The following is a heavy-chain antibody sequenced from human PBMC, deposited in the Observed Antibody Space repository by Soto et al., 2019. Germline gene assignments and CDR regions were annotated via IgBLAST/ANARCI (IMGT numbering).Heavy chain of an antibody. CDR1: GGSISSGDYY. CDR3: ARGMVRGVPPGFFDY. Sequence: KASETLSLTCTVSGGSISSGDYYWSWIRQPPGKGLEWIGYIYYSGSTYYNPSLKSRVTISVDTSKNQFSLKLTSVTAADTAVYYCARGMVRGVPPGFFDYWGQGTLVTVSS. V-gene: IGHV4-30-4*01. J-gene: IGHJ4*02. D-gene: IGHD3-10*01. CDR2: IYYSGST.